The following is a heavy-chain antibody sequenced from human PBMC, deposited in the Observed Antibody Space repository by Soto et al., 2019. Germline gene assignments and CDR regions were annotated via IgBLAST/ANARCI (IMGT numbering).Heavy chain of an antibody. V-gene: IGHV6-1*01. CDR1: GDSVSSNNAA. J-gene: IGHJ4*02. D-gene: IGHD3-10*01. CDR3: ARGPDFGSGSYFFFDH. CDR2: TYYRSKWYN. Sequence: SQTLSLTCAISGDSVSSNNAAWNWVRQSPSRGLEFLGRTYYRSKWYNDYAASVKSRITINPDTSKNQFSLQLNSVTPEDTAVYYCARGPDFGSGSYFFFDHWGQGTLVTV.